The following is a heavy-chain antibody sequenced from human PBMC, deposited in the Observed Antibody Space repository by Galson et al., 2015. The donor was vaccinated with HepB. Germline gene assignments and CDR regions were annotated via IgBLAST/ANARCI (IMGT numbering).Heavy chain of an antibody. CDR3: ARDKWTAAGSYLDY. CDR2: LYDHGRT. CDR1: GFNVSRNY. V-gene: IGHV3-53*04. J-gene: IGHJ4*02. D-gene: IGHD6-13*01. Sequence: SLRLSCAVSGFNVSRNYMSWVRQAPGKGLEWVALLYDHGRTLYADSVRGRFTISRHNSNNTVYLLMSGLRAEDTALYYCARDKWTAAGSYLDYWGQGILVTVSS.